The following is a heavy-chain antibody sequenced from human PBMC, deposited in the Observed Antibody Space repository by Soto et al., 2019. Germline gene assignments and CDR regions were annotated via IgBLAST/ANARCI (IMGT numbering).Heavy chain of an antibody. V-gene: IGHV3-7*01. CDR1: GFTFSSYW. J-gene: IGHJ6*02. Sequence: GGSLRLSCAASGFTFSSYWMSWVRQAPGKGLEWVANIKQDGSEKYYVDSVKGRFTISRDNAKNSLYLQMNSLRAEDTAVYYCARKGGSYSPYYCYYGMDVWGQGTTVTVSS. CDR2: IKQDGSEK. D-gene: IGHD1-26*01. CDR3: ARKGGSYSPYYCYYGMDV.